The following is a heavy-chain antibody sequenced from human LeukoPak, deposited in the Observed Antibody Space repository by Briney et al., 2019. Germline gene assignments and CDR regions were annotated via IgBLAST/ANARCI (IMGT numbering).Heavy chain of an antibody. D-gene: IGHD1-7*01. V-gene: IGHV4-34*01. J-gene: IGHJ6*03. CDR2: INHSGST. CDR1: GGSFSGYY. Sequence: PSETLSLTCAVYGGSFSGYYWSWIRQPPGKGLEWIGEINHSGSTNYNPSLKSRVTISVDTSKNQFSLKLSSVTAADTAVYYCARLPYNWNYGYYYMDVWGKGTTVTVSS. CDR3: ARLPYNWNYGYYYMDV.